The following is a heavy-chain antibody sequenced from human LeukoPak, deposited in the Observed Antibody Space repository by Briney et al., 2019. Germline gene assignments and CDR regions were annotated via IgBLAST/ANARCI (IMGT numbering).Heavy chain of an antibody. Sequence: SETLSLTCTASGGSLSSDYWSWVRQPPGKGLEWIGYVSYSGTTNYNPSLSSRLTISLDTPKNRFSLNLYSVTAADTAIYFCARYIRGPDYYIDVWGKGTTVAVSS. D-gene: IGHD1-14*01. CDR3: ARYIRGPDYYIDV. CDR1: GGSLSSDY. CDR2: VSYSGTT. V-gene: IGHV4-59*01. J-gene: IGHJ6*03.